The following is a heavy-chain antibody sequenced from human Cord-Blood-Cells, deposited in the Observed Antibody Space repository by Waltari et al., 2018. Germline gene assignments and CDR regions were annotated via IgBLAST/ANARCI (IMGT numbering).Heavy chain of an antibody. CDR1: GYTFTGYY. D-gene: IGHD3-10*01. V-gene: IGHV1-2*06. J-gene: IGHJ5*02. CDR3: VSGNDRGNNWFDP. CDR2: INPNSGGT. Sequence: QVQLVQSGAEVKKPGASVKVSCKASGYTFTGYYMHWVRQAPGQGLEWRGRINPNSGGTNYAQKFQGRVSMTRDTSISTAYMEPSRLRSDDTAVYYCVSGNDRGNNWFDPWGQGTLVTVSS.